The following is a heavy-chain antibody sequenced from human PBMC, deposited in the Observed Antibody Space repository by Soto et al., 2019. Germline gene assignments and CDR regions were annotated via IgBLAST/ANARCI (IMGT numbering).Heavy chain of an antibody. V-gene: IGHV1-24*01. D-gene: IGHD5-12*01. Sequence: ASVKVSCKVSGYTLTELSMHWVRQAPGKGLEWMGGFDPKFGSTSYAQKFQGRVTMTRDTFTSTVYMELSSLRSEDTAVYYCARGEYSGYDQVSDYWGQGTLVTVSS. CDR2: FDPKFGST. CDR1: GYTLTELS. CDR3: ARGEYSGYDQVSDY. J-gene: IGHJ4*02.